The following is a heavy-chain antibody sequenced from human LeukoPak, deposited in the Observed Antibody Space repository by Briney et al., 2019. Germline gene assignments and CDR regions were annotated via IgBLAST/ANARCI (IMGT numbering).Heavy chain of an antibody. V-gene: IGHV1-69*01. CDR3: ARDRPYTGGWRGFDY. CDR2: IIPMFGIA. J-gene: IGHJ4*02. CDR1: GGTFSRYA. Sequence: SVKVSCKASGGTFSRYAISWVRQAPGQGLEWMGGIIPMFGIANYAQKFQGSVTITADESTSTAYMELSSLRSEDTAVYYCARDRPYTGGWRGFDYWGQGTLVTVSS. D-gene: IGHD6-19*01.